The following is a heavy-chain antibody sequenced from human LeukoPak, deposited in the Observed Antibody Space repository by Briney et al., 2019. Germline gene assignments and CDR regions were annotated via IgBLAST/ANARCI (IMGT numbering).Heavy chain of an antibody. CDR3: AKGGYGAPEYYFDY. V-gene: IGHV3-30-3*01. D-gene: IGHD3-10*01. J-gene: IGHJ4*02. CDR1: GFTFGSYA. CDR2: ISYDGSNK. Sequence: PGGSLRLSCAASGFTFGSYAMHWVRQAPGKGLEWVALISYDGSNKYYADSVKGRFTISRDNSKNTLYLQMNSLRAEDTAVYYCAKGGYGAPEYYFDYWGQGTLVTVSS.